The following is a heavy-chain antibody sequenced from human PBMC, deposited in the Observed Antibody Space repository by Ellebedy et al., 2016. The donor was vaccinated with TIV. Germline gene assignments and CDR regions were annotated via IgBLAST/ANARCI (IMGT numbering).Heavy chain of an antibody. CDR3: ARSDSSGYEFDY. J-gene: IGHJ4*02. D-gene: IGHD3-22*01. CDR2: IYPGDSDT. CDR1: GYRFTSYW. Sequence: GESLKISCKGSGYRFTSYWLGWVRQMPGKGLEWMGIIYPGDSDTRYNPSFQGQVTISADKSTRTAYLQWSSLKASDTAMYYCARSDSSGYEFDYWGQGTLVTVSS. V-gene: IGHV5-51*01.